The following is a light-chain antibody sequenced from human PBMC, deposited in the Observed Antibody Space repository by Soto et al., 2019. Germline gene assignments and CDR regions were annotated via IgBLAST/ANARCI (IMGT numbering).Light chain of an antibody. Sequence: EIVLTQSPGTLSLSPGERATLSCRASQSVSSSYLAWYQQKPGQAPKFLIYGVSSRATGIPDRFSGSGSGTVFTLTISRLEPEDFAVYYCQQYDSSQWTFGQGTKVEIK. J-gene: IGKJ1*01. CDR2: GVS. V-gene: IGKV3-20*01. CDR3: QQYDSSQWT. CDR1: QSVSSSY.